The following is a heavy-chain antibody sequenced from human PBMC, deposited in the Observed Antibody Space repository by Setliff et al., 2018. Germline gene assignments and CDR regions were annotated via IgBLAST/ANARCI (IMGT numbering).Heavy chain of an antibody. D-gene: IGHD1-26*01. J-gene: IGHJ3*02. V-gene: IGHV4-39*07. CDR3: ARGGDSGSYFLANHDAFDI. Sequence: SETLSLTCTVSGGSTSSSSYYWGWIRQPPGKGLEWIGSIHYSGSTYYNPSLKSRVTISIDTSKNQFSLKLSSVTAADTAVYYCARGGDSGSYFLANHDAFDIWGQGTMVTVSS. CDR2: IHYSGST. CDR1: GGSTSSSSYY.